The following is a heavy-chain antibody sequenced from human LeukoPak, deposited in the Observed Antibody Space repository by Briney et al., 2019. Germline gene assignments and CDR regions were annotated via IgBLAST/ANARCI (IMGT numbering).Heavy chain of an antibody. CDR1: GFTFSSYS. J-gene: IGHJ3*02. Sequence: GGSLRLSCAASGFTFSSYSMNWVRQAPGKGLGWVSSISSSSSYIYYADSVKGRFTISRDNAKNSLYLQMNSLRAEDTAVYYCARARPGYLWGEGAFDIWGQGTMVTVSS. D-gene: IGHD3-16*01. CDR2: ISSSSSYI. CDR3: ARARPGYLWGEGAFDI. V-gene: IGHV3-21*01.